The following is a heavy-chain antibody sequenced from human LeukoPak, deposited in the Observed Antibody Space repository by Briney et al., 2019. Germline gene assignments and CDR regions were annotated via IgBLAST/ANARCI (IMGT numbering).Heavy chain of an antibody. J-gene: IGHJ5*02. CDR2: IIPIFGTA. Sequence: ASVKVSCKASGYTFTSYGISWVRQAPGQGLEWMGGIIPIFGTANYAQKFQGRVTITADESTSTAYMELSSLRSEDTAVYYCARDLFDYGSGNTFWFDPWGQGTLVTVSS. CDR1: GYTFTSYG. V-gene: IGHV1-69*13. D-gene: IGHD3-10*01. CDR3: ARDLFDYGSGNTFWFDP.